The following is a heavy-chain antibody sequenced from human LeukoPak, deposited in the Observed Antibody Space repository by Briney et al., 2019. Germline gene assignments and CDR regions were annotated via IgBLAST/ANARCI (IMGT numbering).Heavy chain of an antibody. CDR2: IYHSGST. CDR1: GGSISSSNW. D-gene: IGHD6-19*01. J-gene: IGHJ4*02. CDR3: ASTVAVAGTKADY. Sequence: PSETLSLTCAVSGGSISSSNWWSWVRQPPGKGLEWIGEIYHSGSTNYNPPLKSRVTISVDKSKNQFSLKLSSVTAADTAVYYCASTVAVAGTKADYWGQGTLVTVSS. V-gene: IGHV4-4*02.